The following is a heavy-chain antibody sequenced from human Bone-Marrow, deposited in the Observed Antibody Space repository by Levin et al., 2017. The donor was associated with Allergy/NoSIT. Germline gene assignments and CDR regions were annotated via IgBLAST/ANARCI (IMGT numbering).Heavy chain of an antibody. V-gene: IGHV3-9*01. D-gene: IGHD2-2*02. CDR2: ISWNSGNI. J-gene: IGHJ5*02. Sequence: GGSLRLSCAASGFTFDDYAMHWVRQAPGKGLEWVSGISWNSGNIGYADSVKGRFTISRDNAKNSLYLQMNSLRAEDTALYYCAKEEIGDVARYKFVGYQLLYGWFDPWGQGTLVTVSS. CDR3: AKEEIGDVARYKFVGYQLLYGWFDP. CDR1: GFTFDDYA.